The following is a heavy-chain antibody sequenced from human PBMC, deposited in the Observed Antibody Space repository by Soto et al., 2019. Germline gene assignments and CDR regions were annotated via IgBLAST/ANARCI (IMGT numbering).Heavy chain of an antibody. V-gene: IGHV3-74*01. CDR3: TRVPRCGEGSCYACGGVAF. CDR2: SNSEGGST. Sequence: VQLVESGGGLVHPGGSLRLSCADSGFTFSNYWMHCVRQAPGRGLVWVSRSNSEGGSTAYADSVKGRFTISRDNARNRLCLRMYRLRAEEMAVYRCTRVPRCGEGSCYACGGVAFSGQGTMVPVSS. CDR1: GFTFSNYW. J-gene: IGHJ3*01. D-gene: IGHD2-15*01.